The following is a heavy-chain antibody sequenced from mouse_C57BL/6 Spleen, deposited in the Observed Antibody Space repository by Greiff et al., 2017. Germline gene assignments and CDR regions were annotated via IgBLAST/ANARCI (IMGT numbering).Heavy chain of an antibody. CDR2: ISSGGSYT. D-gene: IGHD1-1*01. Sequence: EVKLVESGGDLVKPGGSLKLSCAASGFTFSSYGMSWVRQTPDKRLEWVATISSGGSYTYYPDSVKGRFTISRDNAKNTLYLQMSSLKSEDTAMYYCARQGITTVVATDFDYWGQGTTLTVSS. CDR1: GFTFSSYG. CDR3: ARQGITTVVATDFDY. V-gene: IGHV5-6*01. J-gene: IGHJ2*01.